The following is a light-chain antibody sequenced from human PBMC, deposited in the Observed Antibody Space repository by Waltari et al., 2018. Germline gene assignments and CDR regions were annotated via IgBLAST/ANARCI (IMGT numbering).Light chain of an antibody. V-gene: IGLV3-10*01. CDR3: YSPDISDSLWV. J-gene: IGLJ3*02. CDR1: ALPKQL. CDR2: EDT. Sequence: SSELTQPPSVSVSPGQPARITCPGGALPKQLVYWYQQKAGQAPMLVIYEDTKRPSGIPERFSGSNSGAMATLTISGAQVEDEADYFCYSPDISDSLWVFGGGTKLTVL.